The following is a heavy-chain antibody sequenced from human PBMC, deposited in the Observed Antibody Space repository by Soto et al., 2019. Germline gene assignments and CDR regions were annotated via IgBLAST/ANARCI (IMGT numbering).Heavy chain of an antibody. CDR1: GFRLNGYA. CDR3: ARIGQGGHGGNGFDP. D-gene: IGHD2-15*01. CDR2: LTHDGSKT. Sequence: QVQLVESGGGVVQPGTSLRLSCAASGFRLNGYAMNWVRQAPGKGPDWLASLTHDGSKTDYADSVKGRFTISRDTSQNTVYLQMNSRRLDDTAVYYCARIGQGGHGGNGFDPWGQGTLVTVAS. J-gene: IGHJ5*02. V-gene: IGHV3-33*05.